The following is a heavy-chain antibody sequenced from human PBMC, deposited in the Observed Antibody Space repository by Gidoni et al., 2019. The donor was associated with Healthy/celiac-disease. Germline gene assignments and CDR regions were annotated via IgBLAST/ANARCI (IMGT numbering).Heavy chain of an antibody. D-gene: IGHD6-13*01. CDR3: AREIAAAGIGLYW. V-gene: IGHV3-74*01. J-gene: IGHJ4*02. Sequence: EVPLVESGGGLVQPGGSLRLSCAASGFPFSSYWMHWVRQAPGKGLVWVSRINSDGGSTSYADSVKGRFTISRDNAKNTLYLQMNSLRAEDTAVYYCAREIAAAGIGLYWWGQGTLVTVSS. CDR1: GFPFSSYW. CDR2: INSDGGST.